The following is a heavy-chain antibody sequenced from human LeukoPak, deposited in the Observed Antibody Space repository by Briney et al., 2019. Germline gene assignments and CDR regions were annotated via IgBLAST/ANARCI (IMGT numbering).Heavy chain of an antibody. Sequence: GGSLRLSCAASGFTFSSYAMSWVRQAPGKGLEWVSAISGSGGSTYYADSVKGRFTISRDNSKNTLYLQMNSLRAEDTAVYYCAKRGTVTTFGHCDFWGQGTLVTVSS. V-gene: IGHV3-23*01. CDR3: AKRGTVTTFGHCDF. D-gene: IGHD4-17*01. CDR1: GFTFSSYA. CDR2: ISGSGGST. J-gene: IGHJ4*02.